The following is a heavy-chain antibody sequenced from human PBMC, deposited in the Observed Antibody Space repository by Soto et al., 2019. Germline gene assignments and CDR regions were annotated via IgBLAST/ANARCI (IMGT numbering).Heavy chain of an antibody. CDR2: ISYDGSNK. Sequence: GGSLRLSCAASGFTFSSYGMHWVRQAPGKGLEWVAVISYDGSNKYYADSVKGRFTISRDNSKNTLYLQMNSLRAEDTAVYYCAKDGAPYDFWSGPNPARGMDVWGKGTTVTVSS. D-gene: IGHD3-3*01. CDR1: GFTFSSYG. V-gene: IGHV3-30*18. J-gene: IGHJ6*03. CDR3: AKDGAPYDFWSGPNPARGMDV.